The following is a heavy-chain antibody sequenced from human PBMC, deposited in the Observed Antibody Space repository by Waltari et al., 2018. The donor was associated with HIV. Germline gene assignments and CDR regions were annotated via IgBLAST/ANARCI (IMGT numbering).Heavy chain of an antibody. CDR2: INHSGST. V-gene: IGHV4-34*01. CDR3: ARRRDPGGDAFDI. Sequence: QVQLQQWGAGLLKPSETLSLTCAVYGGSFSGYYWSWIRQPPGKGLEWIGEINHSGSTNYNPSLKSRVTISVDTSKNQFSLKLSSVTAADTAVYYCARRRDPGGDAFDIWGQGTMVTVSS. J-gene: IGHJ3*02. CDR1: GGSFSGYY.